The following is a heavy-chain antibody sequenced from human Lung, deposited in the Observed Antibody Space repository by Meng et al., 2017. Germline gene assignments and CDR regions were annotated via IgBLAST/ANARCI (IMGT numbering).Heavy chain of an antibody. CDR1: GYSFTTYG. CDR2: INTDNGDT. Sequence: QVQLVQSGAEVKKPGASVKVSCQASGYSFTTYGMHWLRQAPGQRLEWVGWINTDNGDTHYSQKFQGRVTITRDTSARTAYMELSSLRSEDTAVYFCARDERGGPYYFDYWGQGTLVTVSS. V-gene: IGHV1-3*04. J-gene: IGHJ4*02. CDR3: ARDERGGPYYFDY.